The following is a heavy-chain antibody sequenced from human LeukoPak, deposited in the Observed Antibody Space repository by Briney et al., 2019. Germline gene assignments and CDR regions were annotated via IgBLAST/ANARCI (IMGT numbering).Heavy chain of an antibody. CDR2: INPNSGGT. Sequence: AXVKVSCKTSGYTFTGYYMHWVRQAPGQGLEGMGRINPNSGGTNYAQKFQGRVTMTKDTSISTAYMELSRLRSDDTAVYYCARGGKNYYDSSGYYSLFDYWGQGTLVTVSS. CDR1: GYTFTGYY. J-gene: IGHJ4*02. CDR3: ARGGKNYYDSSGYYSLFDY. V-gene: IGHV1-2*06. D-gene: IGHD3-22*01.